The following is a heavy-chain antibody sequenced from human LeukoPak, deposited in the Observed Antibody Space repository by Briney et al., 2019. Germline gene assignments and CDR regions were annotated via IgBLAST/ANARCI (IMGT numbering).Heavy chain of an antibody. CDR2: ISDDGNNK. V-gene: IGHV3-30*18. J-gene: IGHJ5*02. CDR1: GFTFTSYA. CDR3: AKDKYDGGYEVPWFDP. Sequence: ETGGSLRLSCAASGFTFTSYAIHWVRQAPGKGLEWVAVISDDGNNKFYADSVKGRFTISRDNSKNTVYVQMDRLRAEDTALYYCAKDKYDGGYEVPWFDPRGQGTLVTVSS. D-gene: IGHD2-2*01.